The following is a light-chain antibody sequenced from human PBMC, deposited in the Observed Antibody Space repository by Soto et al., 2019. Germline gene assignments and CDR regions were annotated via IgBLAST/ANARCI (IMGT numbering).Light chain of an antibody. CDR1: RSNIGSNP. CDR3: AAWDDSLYGRV. J-gene: IGLJ1*01. V-gene: IGLV1-44*01. CDR2: SNN. Sequence: QLVLTQPPSASGTPGQRVTISCSGGRSNIGSNPVNWYQQFPGRAPKLLIDSNNQRPSGVPDRFSGSRSGSSASLAISGLQSEDEADYYCAAWDDSLYGRVFGTGTKLTVL.